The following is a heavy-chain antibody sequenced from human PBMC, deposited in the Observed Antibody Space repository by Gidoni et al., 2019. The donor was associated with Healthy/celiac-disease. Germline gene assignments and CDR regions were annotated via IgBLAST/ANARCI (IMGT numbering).Heavy chain of an antibody. CDR2: IYYSGST. Sequence: QVQLQESGPGLVKPSQTLSPTCTVSGGSITSGDYYWSWIRQPPGKGLEWIGYIYYSGSTYYNPSLKSRVTISVDTSKNQFSLKLSSVTAADTAVYYCARGRRAYDYGDYGQGDWFDPWGQGTLVTVSS. J-gene: IGHJ5*02. CDR3: ARGRRAYDYGDYGQGDWFDP. CDR1: GGSITSGDYY. D-gene: IGHD4-17*01. V-gene: IGHV4-30-4*01.